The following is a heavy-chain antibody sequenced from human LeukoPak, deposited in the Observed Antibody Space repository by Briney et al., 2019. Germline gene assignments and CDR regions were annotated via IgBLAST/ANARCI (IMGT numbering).Heavy chain of an antibody. CDR3: ARDTHLGNFDY. CDR1: GYSFTSYA. D-gene: IGHD7-27*01. Sequence: ASVKVSCKASGYSFTSYACNWVRQAPGQGLEWMGWISAYDGGTKYAQDLQGRVTMTTDTSTRTAYMELTRLTSDDTAVYYCARDTHLGNFDYWGQGTLVSVSS. V-gene: IGHV1-18*01. CDR2: ISAYDGGT. J-gene: IGHJ4*02.